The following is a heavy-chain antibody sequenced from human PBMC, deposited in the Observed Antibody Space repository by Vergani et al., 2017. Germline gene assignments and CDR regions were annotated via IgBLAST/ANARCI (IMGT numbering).Heavy chain of an antibody. CDR2: ISWNSGSI. CDR3: AKASNARIAAALDY. V-gene: IGHV3-9*01. J-gene: IGHJ4*02. Sequence: EVQLVESGGGLVQPGRSLRLSCAASGFTFDDYAMHWVRQAPGKGLEWVSGISWNSGSIGYADSVKGRITISRDNAKNSLYLQMNSLRAEDTALYYCAKASNARIAAALDYWGQGTLVTVSS. D-gene: IGHD6-13*01. CDR1: GFTFDDYA.